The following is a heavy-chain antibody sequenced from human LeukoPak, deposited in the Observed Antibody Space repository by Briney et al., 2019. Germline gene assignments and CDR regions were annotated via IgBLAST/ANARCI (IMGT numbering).Heavy chain of an antibody. V-gene: IGHV3-9*01. CDR3: AKHMRATNTYYFYGLDV. D-gene: IGHD1-26*01. Sequence: GGSLRLSCAATGFSFEDYGMHWVRHPPGKGLEWVSGISWNGGSTDYADSVKGRFTISRDNAKNSLYLRLSSLRPEDTALYYCAKHMRATNTYYFYGLDVWGQGTTVTVSS. J-gene: IGHJ6*02. CDR1: GFSFEDYG. CDR2: ISWNGGST.